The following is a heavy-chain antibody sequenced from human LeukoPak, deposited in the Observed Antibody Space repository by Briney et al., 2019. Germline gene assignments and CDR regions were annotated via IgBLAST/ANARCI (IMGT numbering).Heavy chain of an antibody. D-gene: IGHD2-2*01. CDR3: AAGCTDTSCFWFYYADV. V-gene: IGHV4-34*01. CDR1: GGSFSGYY. J-gene: IGHJ6*03. CDR2: INHSGST. Sequence: SETLSLTCAVYGGSFSGYYWTWIRQPPGKGLEWIGEINHSGSTNYNPSLKSRVTISVDTSKNQFSLKLTSVTAADTAVYYCAAGCTDTSCFWFYYADVWGEGTTVTVSS.